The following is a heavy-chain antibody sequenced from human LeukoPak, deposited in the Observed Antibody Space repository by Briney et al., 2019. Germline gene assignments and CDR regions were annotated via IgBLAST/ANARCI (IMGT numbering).Heavy chain of an antibody. CDR3: ARGHFGLDV. CDR2: ISSSSSYI. D-gene: IGHD3-10*01. V-gene: IGHV3-21*01. Sequence: GGSLRLSCAASGFTFSSYSMNWVRQAPGKGLEWVSSISSSSSYIYYADSVKGRFTISRDNANNLVYLEMNSLRAEDTAVYFCARGHFGLDVWGQGTTVTVSS. CDR1: GFTFSSYS. J-gene: IGHJ6*02.